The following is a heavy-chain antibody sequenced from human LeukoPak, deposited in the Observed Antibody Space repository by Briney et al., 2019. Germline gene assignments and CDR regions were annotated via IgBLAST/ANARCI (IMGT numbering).Heavy chain of an antibody. Sequence: SETLSLTCAVFGGSFSGYYWTWIRQPTGKGLEWIGEINHSGSTTYNPSLKSRVTISVDTSKNQCSLKLSSVTAADTAVYYCAGYYYGSENYHNHPNFDYWGQGTLVTVSS. V-gene: IGHV4-34*01. CDR1: GGSFSGYY. CDR2: INHSGST. J-gene: IGHJ4*02. CDR3: AGYYYGSENYHNHPNFDY. D-gene: IGHD3-10*01.